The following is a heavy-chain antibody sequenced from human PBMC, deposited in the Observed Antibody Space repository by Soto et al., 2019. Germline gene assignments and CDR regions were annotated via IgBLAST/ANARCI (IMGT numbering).Heavy chain of an antibody. Sequence: SETLSLTCTVPGGSIRSYSWSWIRQPPGKGLEWIGYIYYSGSTNYNPSLKGRVTISVDTSKNQFSLKLSSVTAADTAVYYCARHYYGDYDHYYFDYWGQGTLVTVS. V-gene: IGHV4-59*08. CDR3: ARHYYGDYDHYYFDY. J-gene: IGHJ4*02. CDR2: IYYSGST. D-gene: IGHD4-17*01. CDR1: GGSIRSYS.